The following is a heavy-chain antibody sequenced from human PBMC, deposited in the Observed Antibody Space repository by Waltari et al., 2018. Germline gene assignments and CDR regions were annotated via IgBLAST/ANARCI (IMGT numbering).Heavy chain of an antibody. J-gene: IGHJ4*02. V-gene: IGHV4-39*07. CDR3: ATFVSGSFTFPDY. CDR1: GGSISSSSYY. CDR2: IYYSGST. Sequence: QLQLQESGPGLVKPSETLSLTCTVSGGSISSSSYYWGWIRQPPGKGLEWIGSIYYSGSTYDNPSLKSRVTISVDTSKNQFSLKLSSVTAADTAVYYCATFVSGSFTFPDYWGQGTLVTVSS. D-gene: IGHD3-16*01.